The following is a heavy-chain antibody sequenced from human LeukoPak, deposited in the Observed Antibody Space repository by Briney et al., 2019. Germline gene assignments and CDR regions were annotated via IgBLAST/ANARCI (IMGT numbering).Heavy chain of an antibody. J-gene: IGHJ4*02. CDR2: ISHSGGI. CDR3: ARTLDTSGYFRNFDY. CDR1: GASFSGYY. D-gene: IGHD3-22*01. V-gene: IGHV4-34*01. Sequence: SETLSLTCAIYGASFSGYYWNWIRQPPGKGLEWIGEISHSGGINYNPSLKSRVTISADTSKNQFSLTLSYMTAADTAVYYCARTLDTSGYFRNFDYWGQGSLVTVSS.